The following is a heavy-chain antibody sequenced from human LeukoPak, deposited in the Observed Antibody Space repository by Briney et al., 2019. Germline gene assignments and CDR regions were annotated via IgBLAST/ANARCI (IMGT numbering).Heavy chain of an antibody. D-gene: IGHD6-19*01. J-gene: IGHJ4*02. Sequence: SVKVSCKASGGTFSSYAISWVRQAPGQGLEWMGGIIPIFGTANYAQKFQGRVTITTDESTSTAYMELSSLRSEDTAVYYCARAREQWLYGRDYWGQGTLVTVSS. CDR1: GGTFSSYA. V-gene: IGHV1-69*05. CDR3: ARAREQWLYGRDY. CDR2: IIPIFGTA.